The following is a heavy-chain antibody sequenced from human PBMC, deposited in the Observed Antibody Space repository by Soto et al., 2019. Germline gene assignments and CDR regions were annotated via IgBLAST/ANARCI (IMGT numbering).Heavy chain of an antibody. Sequence: SETLSLTCTVSGASIKSRNYFWGWIRQPPGKGLEFVGSIHSSGGTYYNPSLKSRVTVSVDLSNSHFSLSLKSLTATDTAVYYCGRMAEAATGHTDFDFWGQGTLVTVSS. J-gene: IGHJ4*02. CDR1: GASIKSRNYF. V-gene: IGHV4-39*02. D-gene: IGHD2-15*01. CDR3: GRMAEAATGHTDFDF. CDR2: IHSSGGT.